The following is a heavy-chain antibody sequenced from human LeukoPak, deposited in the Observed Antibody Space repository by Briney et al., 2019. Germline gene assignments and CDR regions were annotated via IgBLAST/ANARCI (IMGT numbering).Heavy chain of an antibody. CDR2: IYPGDSDT. J-gene: IGHJ3*02. CDR3: ARRLAAANSDGFDI. D-gene: IGHD6-13*01. V-gene: IGHV5-51*01. Sequence: GESLRISCKGSGYSFTSYWIGWVRQMPGKGLEWMGIIYPGDSDTRYSPSFQGQVTISADKSTTTAYLQWSSLKASDTAMYYCARRLAAANSDGFDIWGQGTVVTISS. CDR1: GYSFTSYW.